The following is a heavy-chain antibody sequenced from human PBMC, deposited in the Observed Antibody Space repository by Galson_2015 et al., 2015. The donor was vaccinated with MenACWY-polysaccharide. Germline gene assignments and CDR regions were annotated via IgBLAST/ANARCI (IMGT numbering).Heavy chain of an antibody. D-gene: IGHD1-26*01. Sequence: ETLSLTCSISGGSISGYYWSWIRQPAGKGLEWIGRVYAGVSTTYNPSLKSRVTISIDTSKNQFSLKLSSVTAADTAVYYCARLWGSGNYEKFDYWGQGTLVTVSS. CDR2: VYAGVST. CDR3: ARLWGSGNYEKFDY. J-gene: IGHJ4*02. V-gene: IGHV4-4*07. CDR1: GGSISGYY.